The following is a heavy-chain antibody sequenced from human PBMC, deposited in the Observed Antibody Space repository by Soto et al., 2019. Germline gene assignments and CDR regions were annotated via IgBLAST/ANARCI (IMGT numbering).Heavy chain of an antibody. V-gene: IGHV4-31*03. CDR1: GGSISSGGYY. Sequence: QVQLQESGPGLVKPSQTLSLTCTVSGGSISSGGYYWSWLRQHPGKGLEWSGYIYYSGSTYYNPSLKSRVTISVDTSKNQFSLKLSSVTAADTAVYYCARVGSGMQPYYFDYWGEGTLVTVSS. CDR3: ARVGSGMQPYYFDY. J-gene: IGHJ4*02. D-gene: IGHD6-19*01. CDR2: IYYSGST.